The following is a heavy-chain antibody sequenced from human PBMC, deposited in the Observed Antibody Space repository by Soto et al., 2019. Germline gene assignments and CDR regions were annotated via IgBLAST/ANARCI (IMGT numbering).Heavy chain of an antibody. CDR1: GGTFSSYT. D-gene: IGHD6-19*01. CDR3: ARGPASIAVADDY. J-gene: IGHJ4*02. V-gene: IGHV1-69*02. CDR2: IIPILGIA. Sequence: QVQLVQSGAEVKKPGSSVKVSCKASGGTFSSYTISWVRQAPGQGLEWMGRIIPILGIANYAQKFQGIVTITAEKSTSTAYMELSSLRLENTAVYYCARGPASIAVADDYWGQGIVVTVSS.